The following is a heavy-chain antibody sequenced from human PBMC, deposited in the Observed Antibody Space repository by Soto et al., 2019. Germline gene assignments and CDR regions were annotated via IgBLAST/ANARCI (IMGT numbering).Heavy chain of an antibody. V-gene: IGHV4-34*01. CDR1: GGSFSGYY. D-gene: IGHD2-2*01. Sequence: SETLSLTCAVYGGSFSGYYWSWIRQPPGKGLEWIGEINHSGSTNYNPSLKSRVTISVDTSKNQFSLKLSSVTAADTAVYYCARGGCSSTSCYSRYYYYGMDVWGPGTTVTVSS. CDR3: ARGGCSSTSCYSRYYYYGMDV. J-gene: IGHJ6*02. CDR2: INHSGST.